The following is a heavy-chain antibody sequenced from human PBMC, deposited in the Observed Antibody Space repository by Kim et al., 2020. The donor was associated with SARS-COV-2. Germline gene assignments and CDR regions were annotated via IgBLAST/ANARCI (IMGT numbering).Heavy chain of an antibody. CDR1: GGSISSSSYY. V-gene: IGHV4-39*01. Sequence: SETLSLTCTVSGGSISSSSYYWGWIRQPPGKGLEWIGSIYYSGSTYYNPSLKSRVTISVDTSKNQFSLKLSSVTAADTTVYYCARQRPPVYDDVWGSYRYPFDYWGQGTLVTVSS. J-gene: IGHJ4*02. CDR2: IYYSGST. D-gene: IGHD3-16*02. CDR3: ARQRPPVYDDVWGSYRYPFDY.